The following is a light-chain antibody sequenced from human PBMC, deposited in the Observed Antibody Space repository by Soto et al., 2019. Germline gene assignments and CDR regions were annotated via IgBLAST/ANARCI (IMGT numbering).Light chain of an antibody. CDR3: GSWDSSLSAYV. V-gene: IGLV1-51*01. J-gene: IGLJ1*01. CDR1: SSNIGGNS. Sequence: QSVLTQPPSVSAAPGQKVTISCAGSSSNIGGNSVSWYQQLPGTAPKLLIYDDNKRPSGIPDRFSGSKSGTSATLGITGFQTGDEADYYCGSWDSSLSAYVFXTRTKVTVL. CDR2: DDN.